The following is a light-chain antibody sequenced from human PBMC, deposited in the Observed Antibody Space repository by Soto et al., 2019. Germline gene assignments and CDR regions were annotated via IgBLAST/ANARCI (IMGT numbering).Light chain of an antibody. Sequence: DIQMTQSPSTLSASVGDRVTITCRASQSINSWLAWYQQKPGKDRKLLIYKASSLESGVPSRFSGSGAGTEFTLTISRLQPDVFTNYYCQQYNSYPWSVGQGTKVEIQ. CDR2: KAS. CDR3: QQYNSYPWS. V-gene: IGKV1-5*03. CDR1: QSINSW. J-gene: IGKJ1*01.